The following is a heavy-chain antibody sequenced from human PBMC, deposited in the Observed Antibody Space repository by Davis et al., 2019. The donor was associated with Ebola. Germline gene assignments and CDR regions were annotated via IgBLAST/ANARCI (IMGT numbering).Heavy chain of an antibody. J-gene: IGHJ4*02. D-gene: IGHD6-19*01. V-gene: IGHV4-61*01. CDR2: IYYSGST. CDR1: GDSITSNSYY. Sequence: GSLRLSCTVSGDSITSNSYYWSWIRQPPGKGLEWIGYIYYSGSTNYNPSLKSRVTISVDTSKNQFSLKLSSVTAADTAVYYCARLPSEVAGLDYWGQGTLVTVSS. CDR3: ARLPSEVAGLDY.